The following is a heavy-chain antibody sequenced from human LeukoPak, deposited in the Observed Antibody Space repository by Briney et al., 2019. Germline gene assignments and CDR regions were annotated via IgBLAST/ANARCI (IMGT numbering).Heavy chain of an antibody. V-gene: IGHV1-18*01. D-gene: IGHD3-16*01. CDR1: GYAFGIYG. J-gene: IGHJ4*02. Sequence: ASVKVSCKASGYAFGIYGISWVRQAPGQGLEWMAWISPYNGYTNYAQNLQARVTLTTDTSTSTAYMEMFSLRSDDTAVYYCMRDGGSESPTRDYWGQGTLVTVSS. CDR2: ISPYNGYT. CDR3: MRDGGSESPTRDY.